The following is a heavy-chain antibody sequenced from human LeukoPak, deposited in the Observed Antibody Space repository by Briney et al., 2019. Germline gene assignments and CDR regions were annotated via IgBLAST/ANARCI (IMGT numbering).Heavy chain of an antibody. V-gene: IGHV1-69*13. Sequence: ASVKVSCKASGGTFSSFAIGWVRQAPGQGLEWMGGIIPIFGTANYAQKFQGRVTITADESTSTAYMELSSLRSEDTAVYYCAREGYCSSTSCPGFDYWGQGTLVTVSS. D-gene: IGHD2-2*01. CDR1: GGTFSSFA. J-gene: IGHJ4*02. CDR3: AREGYCSSTSCPGFDY. CDR2: IIPIFGTA.